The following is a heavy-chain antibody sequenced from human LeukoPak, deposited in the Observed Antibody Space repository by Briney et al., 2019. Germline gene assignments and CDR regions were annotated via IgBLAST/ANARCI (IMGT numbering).Heavy chain of an antibody. D-gene: IGHD2-15*01. CDR1: GFTFSSYS. Sequence: GGSLRLSCAASGFTFSSYSMNWVRQAPGKGLEWVSSISSSSSYIYYADSVKGRFTISRDNAKNSLSLQMNSLRAEETAVYYCARDLREVVRDVWGQGTLVTVSS. CDR2: ISSSSSYI. CDR3: ARDLREVVRDV. V-gene: IGHV3-21*01. J-gene: IGHJ4*02.